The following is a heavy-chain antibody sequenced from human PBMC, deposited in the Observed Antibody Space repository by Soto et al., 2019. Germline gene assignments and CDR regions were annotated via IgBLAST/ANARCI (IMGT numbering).Heavy chain of an antibody. CDR3: AAMSGHSSVWFDN. Sequence: VQLVESGGGLVKPGVSLRLSCEASGFTFNNAWMSWVRQAPGKGLEWVGRVKSKTEGGTVDYAAPVKGRFSISRHESTNTLYVEMNSLKTADTAVYYCAAMSGHSSVWFDNWGHGTLVTVSS. CDR1: GFTFNNAW. J-gene: IGHJ4*01. V-gene: IGHV3-15*01. D-gene: IGHD3-22*01. CDR2: VKSKTEGGTV.